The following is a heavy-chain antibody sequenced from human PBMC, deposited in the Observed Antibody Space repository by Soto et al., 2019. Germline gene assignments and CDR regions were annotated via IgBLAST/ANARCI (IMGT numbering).Heavy chain of an antibody. J-gene: IGHJ6*02. Sequence: QVQLVESGGGVVQPGRSLRLSCAASGFTFSSYAMHWVRQAPGKGLEWVAVISYDGSNKYYADSVKGRFTISRDNSKNTLYLQMNSLGAEDTAVYYCARLTLIPGVSYYGMDVWGQGTTVTVSS. CDR2: ISYDGSNK. V-gene: IGHV3-30-3*01. D-gene: IGHD3-10*01. CDR3: ARLTLIPGVSYYGMDV. CDR1: GFTFSSYA.